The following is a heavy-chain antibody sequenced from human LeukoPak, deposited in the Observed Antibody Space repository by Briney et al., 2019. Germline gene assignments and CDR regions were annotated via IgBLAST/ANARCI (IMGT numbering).Heavy chain of an antibody. Sequence: GGSLRLSLAAPGFTFSTYAMTWVRQAAWPGLALVSTISGSGANTYYADSVRGRFTISRDNSKNTLYLHMNSLRAEDAAVYYCAKERAGYTNPYYFDYWGQGTLVTVSS. CDR2: ISGSGANT. J-gene: IGHJ4*02. CDR1: GFTFSTYA. D-gene: IGHD3-16*02. V-gene: IGHV3-23*01. CDR3: AKERAGYTNPYYFDY.